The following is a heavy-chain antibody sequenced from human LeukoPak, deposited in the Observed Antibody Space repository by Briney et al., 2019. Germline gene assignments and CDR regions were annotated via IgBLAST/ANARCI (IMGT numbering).Heavy chain of an antibody. CDR2: MNPNSGNT. CDR1: GYTFTSYD. J-gene: IGHJ6*03. V-gene: IGHV1-8*03. CDR3: ARGSGYDILTGYYRGYYYYYYMDV. D-gene: IGHD3-9*01. Sequence: VASVKVSCXASGYTFTSYDINWVRQATGQGLAWMGWMNPNSGNTGYAQKFQGRVTITRNTSISTAYMELSSLRSEDTAVYYCARGSGYDILTGYYRGYYYYYYMDVWGKGTTVTVSS.